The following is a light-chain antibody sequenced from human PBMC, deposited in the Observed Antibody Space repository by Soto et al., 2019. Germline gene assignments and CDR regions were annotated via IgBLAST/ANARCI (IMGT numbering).Light chain of an antibody. CDR2: KAS. CDR1: QSISSW. Sequence: DIQMTQSPSTLSASVGDRVTITCRASQSISSWLAWYQQKPGKAPNLLIYKASNLQNGVPSRFSGSGSGTEFTLSISSLQPDYFATYYCEQYAAYPLTFGGGTKVEIK. J-gene: IGKJ4*01. V-gene: IGKV1-5*03. CDR3: EQYAAYPLT.